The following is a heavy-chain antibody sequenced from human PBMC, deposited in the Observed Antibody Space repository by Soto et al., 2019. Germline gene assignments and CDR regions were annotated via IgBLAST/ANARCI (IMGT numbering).Heavy chain of an antibody. CDR1: GYTFTSYG. V-gene: IGHV1-18*01. CDR3: AREKPYCSSTSCYGGAFDI. D-gene: IGHD2-2*01. CDR2: ISAYNGNT. J-gene: IGHJ3*02. Sequence: QVQLVQSGAEVKKPGASVKVSCKASGYTFTSYGISWVRQAPGQGLEWMGWISAYNGNTNYAQKLQGRVTMTTDTXXSXAXXELRSLRSDDTAVYYCAREKPYCSSTSCYGGAFDIWGQGTMVTVSS.